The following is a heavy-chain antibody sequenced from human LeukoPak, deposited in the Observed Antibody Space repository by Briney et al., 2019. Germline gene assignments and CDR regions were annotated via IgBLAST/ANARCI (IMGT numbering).Heavy chain of an antibody. Sequence: GGSLRLSCAASGFTFSSYSMNWVRQAPGKGLEWVSSISSRSSYIYYADSVKGRFTISRDNAKNSLYLQMNSLRAEDTAVYYCARDLADDYGDYTPDYWGQGTLVTVSS. CDR1: GFTFSSYS. CDR2: ISSRSSYI. D-gene: IGHD4-17*01. CDR3: ARDLADDYGDYTPDY. V-gene: IGHV3-21*01. J-gene: IGHJ4*02.